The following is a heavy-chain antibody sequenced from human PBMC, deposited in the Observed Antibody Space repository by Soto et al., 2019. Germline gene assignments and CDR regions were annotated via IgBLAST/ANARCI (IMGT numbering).Heavy chain of an antibody. CDR3: ARDRIDVSGTYSINWFDP. V-gene: IGHV1-69*13. Sequence: SVKVSCKASGGAFNSYAISWVRQAPGQGLEWMGGIIPIFATTNYAQKFQGRLSITADESTTTAYMELSSLRSEDTAVYYCARDRIDVSGTYSINWFDPWGQGTLVTVSS. CDR1: GGAFNSYA. J-gene: IGHJ5*02. D-gene: IGHD3-10*01. CDR2: IIPIFATT.